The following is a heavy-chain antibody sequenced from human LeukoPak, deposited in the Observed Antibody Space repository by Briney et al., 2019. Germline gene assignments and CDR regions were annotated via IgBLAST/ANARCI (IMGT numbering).Heavy chain of an antibody. CDR1: GFTFSKYW. D-gene: IGHD6-19*01. Sequence: GGSLRLSCAASGFTFSKYWMRWVRQAPGKGLESVSRINTDGTVTTYADSVKSRFTVSTDNADNTLFLQMNSVRDEDTAVYYCATKQWLAPPPDSWGQGTQVTVSS. J-gene: IGHJ4*02. V-gene: IGHV3-74*01. CDR3: ATKQWLAPPPDS. CDR2: INTDGTVT.